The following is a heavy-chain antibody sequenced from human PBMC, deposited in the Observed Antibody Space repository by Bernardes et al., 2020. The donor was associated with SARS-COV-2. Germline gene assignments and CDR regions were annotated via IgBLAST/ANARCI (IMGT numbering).Heavy chain of an antibody. D-gene: IGHD6-19*01. Sequence: GGSLRLSCAASGFTFKSYALSWVRQAPGKGLEWVSTIGGSGSTAYHADSVKGRFTISRDNSKSTLYLQMDSLSADDTALYYCAKDYGYSSGPNGLLYFDCWGQGTPVTVSS. CDR3: AKDYGYSSGPNGLLYFDC. V-gene: IGHV3-23*01. CDR1: GFTFKSYA. CDR2: IGGSGSTA. J-gene: IGHJ5*01.